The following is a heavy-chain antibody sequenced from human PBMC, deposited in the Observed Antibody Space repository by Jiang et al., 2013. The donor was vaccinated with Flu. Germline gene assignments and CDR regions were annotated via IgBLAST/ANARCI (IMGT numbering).Heavy chain of an antibody. CDR3: ARLYDSSGYYYFDY. D-gene: IGHD3-22*01. CDR2: IYYSGST. CDR1: GGSISSSSYY. V-gene: IGHV4-39*01. Sequence: SLTCTVSGGSISSSSYYWGWIRQPPGKGLEWIGSIYYSGSTYYNPSLKSRVTISVDTSKNQFSLKLSSVTAADTAVYYCARLYDSSGYYYFDYWGQGTLVTVSS. J-gene: IGHJ4*02.